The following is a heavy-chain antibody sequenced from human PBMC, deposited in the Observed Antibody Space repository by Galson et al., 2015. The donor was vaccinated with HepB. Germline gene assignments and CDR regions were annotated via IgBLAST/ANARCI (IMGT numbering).Heavy chain of an antibody. D-gene: IGHD3-10*01. J-gene: IGHJ6*02. CDR1: GFTFSAHS. Sequence: SLRLSCAASGFTFSAHSMNWVRQAPGKGLEWVSSISSDGPYIYYADSVKGRFTISRDNAKNSLYLQMNSLRVEDTAVYYCAGDREVRGIINYYYGMDVWGRGTTVTVSS. CDR3: AGDREVRGIINYYYGMDV. CDR2: ISSDGPYI. V-gene: IGHV3-21*01.